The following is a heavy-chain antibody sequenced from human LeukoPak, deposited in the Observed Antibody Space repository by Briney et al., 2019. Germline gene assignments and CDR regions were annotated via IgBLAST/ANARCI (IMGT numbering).Heavy chain of an antibody. CDR3: ARETSQKGAHYMDV. Sequence: SETLSLTCSVSVGRISSYYWRWIRQPPAKGLEWIGDNYYSGYTNYNPSLNSRVTISVDTSKNQFSLKLRSVTAADTAVYYCARETSQKGAHYMDVWGKGTTVTISS. D-gene: IGHD3-16*01. V-gene: IGHV4-59*13. CDR1: VGRISSYY. J-gene: IGHJ6*03. CDR2: NYYSGYT.